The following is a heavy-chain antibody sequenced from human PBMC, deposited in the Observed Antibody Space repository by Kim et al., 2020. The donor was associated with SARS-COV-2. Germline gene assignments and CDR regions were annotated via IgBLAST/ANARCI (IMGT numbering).Heavy chain of an antibody. CDR1: GYTFTAYY. Sequence: ASVKVSCKASGYTFTAYYIHWVRQAPGQGLEWMGRINPNSGGPNYAQKFQGRVTMTRDASISTAYMELSSLRSDDTALYYCARMGSHASSWYWFDPWGQGTPVTVSS. V-gene: IGHV1-2*06. CDR3: ARMGSHASSWYWFDP. J-gene: IGHJ5*02. D-gene: IGHD6-13*01. CDR2: INPNSGGP.